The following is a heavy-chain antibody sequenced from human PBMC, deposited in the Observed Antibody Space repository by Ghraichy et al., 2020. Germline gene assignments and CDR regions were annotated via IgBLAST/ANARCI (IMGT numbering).Heavy chain of an antibody. CDR3: ANPGGIEVESGRYMDV. J-gene: IGHJ6*03. CDR1: GLTFSSNV. CDR2: ISGSGGST. V-gene: IGHV3-23*01. Sequence: GGSLRLSCVVSGLTFSSNVMSWVRQAPGKGLEWISAISGSGGSTYYADSVKGRFTISRDNSKNTLYMQMNSLRAEDTATYYCANPGGIEVESGRYMDVWGIGPTVTVSS. D-gene: IGHD2-2*01.